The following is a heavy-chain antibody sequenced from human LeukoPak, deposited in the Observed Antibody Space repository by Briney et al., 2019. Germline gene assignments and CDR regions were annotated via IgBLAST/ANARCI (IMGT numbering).Heavy chain of an antibody. CDR3: ATGASKVTTDFANY. Sequence: GESLKISCHASGYXFSNYWISWVRQMPGKGLEWMGTIDPRDSYTKYSPSFEGHVTISVDKSSTTAFLQWNSLKASDSAVYYCATGASKVTTDFANYWGQGTQVAVSS. CDR2: IDPRDSYT. V-gene: IGHV5-10-1*01. CDR1: GYXFSNYW. D-gene: IGHD4-17*01. J-gene: IGHJ4*02.